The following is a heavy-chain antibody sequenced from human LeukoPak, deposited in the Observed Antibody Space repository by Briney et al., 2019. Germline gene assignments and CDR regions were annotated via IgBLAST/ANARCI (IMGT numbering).Heavy chain of an antibody. D-gene: IGHD3-16*02. V-gene: IGHV1-2*02. Sequence: GASVKVSCKASGYTFTSYYMHWVRQAPGQGLEWMGWINPNSGGTNYAQKFQGRVTMTRDTSISTAYMELSRLRSDDTAVYYCARGYKYVWGSYRYPPWGQGTLVTVSS. CDR1: GYTFTSYY. CDR2: INPNSGGT. CDR3: ARGYKYVWGSYRYPP. J-gene: IGHJ5*02.